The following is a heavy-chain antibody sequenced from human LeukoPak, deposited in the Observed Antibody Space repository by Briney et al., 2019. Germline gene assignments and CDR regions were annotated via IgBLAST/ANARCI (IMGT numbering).Heavy chain of an antibody. CDR2: FGLYGGTT. CDR1: GLIFSSYA. Sequence: GGSLRLSCAASGLIFSSYAMTWVRQAPGKGLEWVSSFGLYGGTTHYADSVKGRFTISRDNSKNTLYLQMASLRADDTAVYYCVKDSSTTSWYFAFDVWGQGTMVAVSS. D-gene: IGHD2-2*01. V-gene: IGHV3-23*01. CDR3: VKDSSTTSWYFAFDV. J-gene: IGHJ3*01.